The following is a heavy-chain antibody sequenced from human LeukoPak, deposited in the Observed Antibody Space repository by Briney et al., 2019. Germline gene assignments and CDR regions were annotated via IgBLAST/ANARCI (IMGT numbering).Heavy chain of an antibody. V-gene: IGHV4-30-2*01. D-gene: IGHD5-12*01. Sequence: KPSETLSLTCAVSGGSISSGGYSWSWIRQPPGKGLEWIVYIYHSGSTYYNPSLKSRVTISVDRSKNQFSLKLSSVTAADTAVYYCARGWISRGFTFDIWGQGTMVTVSS. J-gene: IGHJ3*02. CDR1: GGSISSGGYS. CDR3: ARGWISRGFTFDI. CDR2: IYHSGST.